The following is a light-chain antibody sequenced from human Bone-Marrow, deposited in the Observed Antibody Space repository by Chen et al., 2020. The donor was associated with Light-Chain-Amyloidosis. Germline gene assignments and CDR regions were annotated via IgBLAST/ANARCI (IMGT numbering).Light chain of an antibody. J-gene: IGLJ2*01. Sequence: SYELTQPPSVSVSPGQTAMITSSGDALPKQYAYWYQQKPGQAPVLVIYKDSERPSGIPERFSGSSSGTKVTLTISGVQAEDKADYHCQSADSSGTYEVIFGGGTKLTVL. CDR2: KDS. V-gene: IGLV3-25*03. CDR1: ALPKQY. CDR3: QSADSSGTYEVI.